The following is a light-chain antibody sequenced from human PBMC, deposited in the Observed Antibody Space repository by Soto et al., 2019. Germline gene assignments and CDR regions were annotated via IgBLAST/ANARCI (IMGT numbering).Light chain of an antibody. J-gene: IGKJ1*01. CDR2: TAS. CDR3: HHCNPYPWT. V-gene: IGKV1-5*03. CDR1: QRISSW. Sequence: DIQMTQSPSTLSASVGDRVTITCRATQRISSWLAWYQQKPGKAPKLLIYTASSLETGVSSRFSGGGSGTDFTLTIRSLQPDSFATSFCHHCNPYPWTFGQGTKVEVK.